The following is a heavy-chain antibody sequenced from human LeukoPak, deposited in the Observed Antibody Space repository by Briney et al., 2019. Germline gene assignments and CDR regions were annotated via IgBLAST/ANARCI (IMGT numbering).Heavy chain of an antibody. D-gene: IGHD5-18*01. CDR2: IYYSKNT. CDR3: VSPRGYSYGYFDY. J-gene: IGHJ4*02. CDR1: GGSISSSSAY. V-gene: IGHV4-39*01. Sequence: SETLSLTCTVSGGSISSSSAYWGWIRQPPGKGLEWIGSIYYSKNTYYNPSLKSRVTISADTSKNQFSLTLGSVSATDTAVYYCVSPRGYSYGYFDYWGQGTLVTVSS.